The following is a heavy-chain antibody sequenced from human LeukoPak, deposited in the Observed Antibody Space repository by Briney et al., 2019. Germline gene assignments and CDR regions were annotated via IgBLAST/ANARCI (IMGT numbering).Heavy chain of an antibody. CDR3: ARRGPQRQLLYPFDY. D-gene: IGHD2-2*02. CDR2: IAPSDSYT. V-gene: IGHV5-10-1*01. CDR1: GYSFPSYW. J-gene: IGHJ4*02. Sequence: HGESLKISCKVSGYSFPSYWITWVRQMPGKGLEWMGRIAPSDSYTNYSPSFEGHVAISADKSISTAYLQWSSLKASDTAMYYCARRGPQRQLLYPFDYWGQGTLVTVSS.